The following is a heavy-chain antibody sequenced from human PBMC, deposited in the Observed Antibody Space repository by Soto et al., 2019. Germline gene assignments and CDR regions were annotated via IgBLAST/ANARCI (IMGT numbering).Heavy chain of an antibody. Sequence: QVRLQESGPGLVKPSETLSLTCTVSGGTISTYYWNWIRQPPGKGLEWIGYIYYSGSTNYNPSLRGRAILSVDTSKSWFSLRLDSLTAADTAVYYCARGSAVPTLSWMDVWGQGTTVTVSS. CDR3: ARGSAVPTLSWMDV. CDR1: GGTISTYY. CDR2: IYYSGST. V-gene: IGHV4-59*01. D-gene: IGHD4-4*01. J-gene: IGHJ6*02.